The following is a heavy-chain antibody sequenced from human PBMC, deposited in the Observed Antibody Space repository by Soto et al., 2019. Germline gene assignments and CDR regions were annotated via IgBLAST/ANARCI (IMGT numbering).Heavy chain of an antibody. V-gene: IGHV3-21*01. Sequence: GGSLRLSCAASGFTFSSYSMNWVRQAPGKGLEWVAVISNDSSYKYYADSVKGRFTISRDNSKNTLYLQMNSLRAEDTAVYYCAKDARLEYIRGWLDYWGQGTLVTVSS. CDR3: AKDARLEYIRGWLDY. D-gene: IGHD6-19*01. CDR2: ISNDSSYK. CDR1: GFTFSSYS. J-gene: IGHJ4*02.